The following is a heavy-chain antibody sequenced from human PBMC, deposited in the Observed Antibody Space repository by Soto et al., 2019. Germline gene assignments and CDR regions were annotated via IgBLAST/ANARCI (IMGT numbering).Heavy chain of an antibody. CDR2: VSIGGST. V-gene: IGHV3-23*01. CDR3: AKRSGDSGHFDY. CDR1: GFTFSSYA. Sequence: RRLSCAASGFTFSSYAMGWVRQGPGKLLEWVAVVSIGGSTHYADSVRGRFTISRDNSKNTLSLQMNSLTAEDTAVYFCAKRSGDSGHFDYWGQGALVTVS. J-gene: IGHJ4*02. D-gene: IGHD2-21*02.